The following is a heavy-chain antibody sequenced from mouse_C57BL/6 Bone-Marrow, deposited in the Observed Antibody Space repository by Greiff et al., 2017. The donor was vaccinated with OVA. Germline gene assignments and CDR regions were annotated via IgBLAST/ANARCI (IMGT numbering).Heavy chain of an antibody. CDR3: ARNFYYGSSHEGPAD. V-gene: IGHV2-9-1*01. D-gene: IGHD1-1*01. Sequence: VQVVESGPGLVAPSQSLSITCTVSGFSLTSYAISWVRQPPGKGLEWLGVIWTGGGTNYNSALKSRLSISKDNSKSQVFLKMNSLQTDDTARYYCARNFYYGSSHEGPADWGQGTLVTVSA. CDR1: GFSLTSYA. J-gene: IGHJ3*01. CDR2: IWTGGGT.